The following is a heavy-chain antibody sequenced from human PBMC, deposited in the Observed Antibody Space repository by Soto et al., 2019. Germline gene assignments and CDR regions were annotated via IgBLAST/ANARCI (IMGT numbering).Heavy chain of an antibody. J-gene: IGHJ6*02. D-gene: IGHD6-13*01. CDR2: INPNSGGT. Sequence: ASVKVSCKASGYTFTGYYMHWVRQAPGQWLEWMGWINPNSGGTNYAQKFQGWVTMTRDTSISTAYMELSRLRSDDTAVYYCARFKAAAGLATYGMDVWGQGTTVTVSS. V-gene: IGHV1-2*04. CDR3: ARFKAAAGLATYGMDV. CDR1: GYTFTGYY.